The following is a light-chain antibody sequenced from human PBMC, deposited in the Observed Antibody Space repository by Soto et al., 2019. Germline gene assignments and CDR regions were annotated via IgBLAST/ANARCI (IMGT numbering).Light chain of an antibody. V-gene: IGLV2-14*01. CDR3: SSYTSGANYV. CDR1: SSDVAAYNF. J-gene: IGLJ1*01. CDR2: DVS. Sequence: QSVLTQPASVSGSPGQSVAISCTGTSSDVAAYNFVSWYQQRPGKAPKLMVFDVSNRPSGVSNRFSGSKSVNTASLTISGLQAEDEADYDCSSYTSGANYVFGTGTKVTVL.